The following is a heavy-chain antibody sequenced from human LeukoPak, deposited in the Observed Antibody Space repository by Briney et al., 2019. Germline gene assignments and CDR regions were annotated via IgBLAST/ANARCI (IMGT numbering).Heavy chain of an antibody. J-gene: IGHJ4*02. CDR1: SGSIRSYY. Sequence: SETLSLTCTVSSGSIRSYYWGWVRHPPGRGLEWIGRIYTTGTTQYNPSFKSRVTMSVDTSANQFSLNLRSVTAADTAVYYCGRQGYTASHYFLDYWSQGTLVAVS. D-gene: IGHD2-2*02. V-gene: IGHV4-4*07. CDR2: IYTTGTT. CDR3: GRQGYTASHYFLDY.